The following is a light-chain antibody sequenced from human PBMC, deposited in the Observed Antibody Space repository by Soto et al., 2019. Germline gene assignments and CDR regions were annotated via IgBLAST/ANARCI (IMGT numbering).Light chain of an antibody. J-gene: IGLJ2*01. Sequence: QSVLTQPPSVSGAPGQRVTISCTGSSSNIGAGYDLHWYQQLPGTAPKLLIYGNSNRPSGVPDRFSGSKSGTSASLAITGLQAEDEADYYCQSYDSSLRGSVFGGGTQLTVL. V-gene: IGLV1-40*01. CDR2: GNS. CDR3: QSYDSSLRGSV. CDR1: SSNIGAGYD.